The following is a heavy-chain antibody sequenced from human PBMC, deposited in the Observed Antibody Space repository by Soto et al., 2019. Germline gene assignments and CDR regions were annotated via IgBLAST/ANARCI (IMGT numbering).Heavy chain of an antibody. Sequence: GGSLRLSCAASGFTFSSYAMSWVRQAPGKGLEWVSAISGSGGSTYYADSVKGRFTISRDNSKNTLYLQMNSLRAEDTAVYYWAKEGVAVGGKWNGGGNTLYSYYGMDVWGQGTTVTVSS. J-gene: IGHJ6*02. CDR3: AKEGVAVGGKWNGGGNTLYSYYGMDV. V-gene: IGHV3-23*01. CDR2: ISGSGGST. CDR1: GFTFSSYA. D-gene: IGHD6-19*01.